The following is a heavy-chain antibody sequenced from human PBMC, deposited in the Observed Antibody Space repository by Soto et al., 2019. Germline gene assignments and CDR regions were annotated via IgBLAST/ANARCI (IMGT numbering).Heavy chain of an antibody. CDR3: ARRSSGWYFDY. V-gene: IGHV3-23*01. J-gene: IGHJ4*02. CDR2: ISVSGGST. Sequence: EVQVLESGGGLVQPGGSLRLSCAASGFTFSSYAMNWVRQAPGKGLEWVSVISVSGGSTYYADSVKGRFTISRDNSKNTLYLQMNSLRAEDTAVYYCARRSSGWYFDYWGQGTLVTVSS. CDR1: GFTFSSYA. D-gene: IGHD6-19*01.